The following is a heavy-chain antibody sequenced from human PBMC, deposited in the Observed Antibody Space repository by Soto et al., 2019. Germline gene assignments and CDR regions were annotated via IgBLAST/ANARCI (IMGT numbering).Heavy chain of an antibody. V-gene: IGHV3-30*03. J-gene: IGHJ4*02. CDR3: AADSSGSN. D-gene: IGHD6-19*01. CDR1: CLTFSNYG. CDR2: ISYDGSNK. Sequence: TWGSLRVAWASGCLTFSNYGMHWVRQAPGKGLEWVAVISYDGSNKYYADSVKGRFTISRDNSKNTLYLQMNSLRAEDTAVYYCAADSSGSNWGQGTLVTVSS.